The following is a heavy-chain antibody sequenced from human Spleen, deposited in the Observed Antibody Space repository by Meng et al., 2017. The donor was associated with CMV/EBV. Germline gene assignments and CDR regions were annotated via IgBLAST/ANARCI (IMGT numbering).Heavy chain of an antibody. CDR1: GFSFSVHS. D-gene: IGHD3-16*01. V-gene: IGHV3-21*01. CDR2: ISSSSRYI. J-gene: IGHJ6*02. Sequence: GESLKISCAASGFSFSVHSMNWVRQAPGKGLEWVSSISSSSRYIYHADSVQGRFSISRDNAKSSLYLQMNSLRVEDTAVYYCVKVGGTMTRRVMDVWGQGTTVTVSS. CDR3: VKVGGTMTRRVMDV.